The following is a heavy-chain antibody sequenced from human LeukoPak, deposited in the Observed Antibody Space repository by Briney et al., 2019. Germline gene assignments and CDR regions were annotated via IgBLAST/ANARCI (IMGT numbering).Heavy chain of an antibody. CDR3: VARIDTMVRGVIIDFDY. CDR2: IKQDGSEK. V-gene: IGHV3-7*03. CDR1: GFTFSSYW. D-gene: IGHD3-10*01. Sequence: GGSLRLSCAASGFTFSSYWMSRVRQAPGKGLEWVANIKQDGSEKYYVDSVKGRFTISRDNAKNSLYLQMNSLRAEDTAVYYCVARIDTMVRGVIIDFDYWGQGTLVTVSS. J-gene: IGHJ4*02.